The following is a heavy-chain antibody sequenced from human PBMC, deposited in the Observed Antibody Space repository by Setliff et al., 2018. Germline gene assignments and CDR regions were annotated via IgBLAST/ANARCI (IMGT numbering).Heavy chain of an antibody. Sequence: PSETLSLTCTVSGGSISSSFNFWGWIRQPPGKGLEWIGRSDYYGNTYYNASLKSRLTISVDTSKNQFSLSLTSVTAEDTAVYYCARMSGFQYIDVWDKGTTVTVSS. CDR1: GGSISSSFNF. V-gene: IGHV4-39*01. D-gene: IGHD3-3*01. CDR3: ARMSGFQYIDV. J-gene: IGHJ6*03. CDR2: SDYYGNT.